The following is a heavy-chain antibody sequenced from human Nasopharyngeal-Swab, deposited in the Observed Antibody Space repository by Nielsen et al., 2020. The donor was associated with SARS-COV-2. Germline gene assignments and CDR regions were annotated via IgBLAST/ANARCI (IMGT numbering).Heavy chain of an antibody. J-gene: IGHJ4*02. D-gene: IGHD3-3*01. CDR1: GYTFTGYY. Sequence: ASVKVSRKASGYTFTGYYMHWVRQAPGQGLEWMGRINPNSGGTNYAQKFQGRVTMTRDTSISTAYMELSRLRSDDTAVYYCAAERDFWSGYYFYWGQGTLVTVSS. V-gene: IGHV1-2*06. CDR2: INPNSGGT. CDR3: AAERDFWSGYYFY.